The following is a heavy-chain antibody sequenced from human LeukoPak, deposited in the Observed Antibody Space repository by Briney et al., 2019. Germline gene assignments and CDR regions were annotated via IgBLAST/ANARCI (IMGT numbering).Heavy chain of an antibody. Sequence: VKPSETLSLTCTVSGGSISSYYWSWIRQPPGKGLEWIGCIYYSGSTNYNPSLKSRVTISVDTSKNQFSLKLSSVTAADTAVYYCARVWSSGYSLDYWGQGTLVTVSS. CDR1: GGSISSYY. D-gene: IGHD3-22*01. J-gene: IGHJ4*02. CDR2: IYYSGST. V-gene: IGHV4-59*01. CDR3: ARVWSSGYSLDY.